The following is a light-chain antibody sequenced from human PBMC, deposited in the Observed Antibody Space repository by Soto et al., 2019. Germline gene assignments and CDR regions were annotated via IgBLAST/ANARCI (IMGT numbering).Light chain of an antibody. Sequence: AVVLIKSTSSLSASVGDRVTITCRASQDIRGALAWYQQKPGKAPKMLIYDVSTLESGVPLRFSGSSSGTDFTLTISSLQPVDFATYYCQQFNSYPITFGQGTDWRL. CDR1: QDIRGA. CDR3: QQFNSYPIT. J-gene: IGKJ5*01. V-gene: IGKV1-13*02. CDR2: DVS.